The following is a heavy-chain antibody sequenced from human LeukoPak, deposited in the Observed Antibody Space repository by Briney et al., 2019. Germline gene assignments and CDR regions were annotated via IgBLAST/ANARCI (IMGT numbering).Heavy chain of an antibody. D-gene: IGHD6-19*01. V-gene: IGHV4-39*01. J-gene: IGHJ4*02. Sequence: SETLSLTCIVSGDTISRGSYYWGWIRQPPGKGLEWIATIYSGGSAYYNPSLKSRVTISVDTSKNQFSLKLSSVTAADTAVYYCTRRWLGSSVAAFDFWGQGTLVTVSS. CDR2: IYSGGSA. CDR1: GDTISRGSYY. CDR3: TRRWLGSSVAAFDF.